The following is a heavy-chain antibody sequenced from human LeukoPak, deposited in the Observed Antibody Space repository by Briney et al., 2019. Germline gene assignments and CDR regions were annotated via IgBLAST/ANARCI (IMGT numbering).Heavy chain of an antibody. CDR2: MNPNSGNT. CDR3: ARDPPLSITGTTETGDY. Sequence: ASVKVSCKASGYTFSSYDINWVRQATGQGLEWMGWMNPNSGNTGYAQKFQGRVTMTRNTSISTAYMELSSLRSEDTAVYYCARDPPLSITGTTETGDYWGQGTLVTVSS. V-gene: IGHV1-8*01. J-gene: IGHJ4*02. D-gene: IGHD1-7*01. CDR1: GYTFSSYD.